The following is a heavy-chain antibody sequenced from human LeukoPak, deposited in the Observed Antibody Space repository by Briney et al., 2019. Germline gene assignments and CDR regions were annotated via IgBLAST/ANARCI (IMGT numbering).Heavy chain of an antibody. CDR3: ARVPGVVVVAADYYYYYYMDV. CDR2: INHSGST. Sequence: PSETLSLTCAVYGGSFSGYYWSWIRQPPGKGLEWIGEINHSGSTNCNPSLKSRVTISVDTSKNQFSLKLSSVTAADTAVYYCARVPGVVVVAADYYYYYYMDVWGKGTTVTVSS. D-gene: IGHD2-15*01. V-gene: IGHV4-34*01. J-gene: IGHJ6*03. CDR1: GGSFSGYY.